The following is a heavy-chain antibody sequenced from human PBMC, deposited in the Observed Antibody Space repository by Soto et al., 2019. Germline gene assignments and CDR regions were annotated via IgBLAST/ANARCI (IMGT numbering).Heavy chain of an antibody. J-gene: IGHJ4*02. Sequence: PSETLYLTCAVSGGSISSGGYSWSWIRQPPGKGLEWIGYIYHSGSTYYNPSLKSRVTISVDRSKNQFSLKLSSVTAADTAVYYCASQKLDVPAYFDYWGQGTLVTVSS. V-gene: IGHV4-30-2*01. CDR1: GGSISSGGYS. D-gene: IGHD1-1*01. CDR2: IYHSGST. CDR3: ASQKLDVPAYFDY.